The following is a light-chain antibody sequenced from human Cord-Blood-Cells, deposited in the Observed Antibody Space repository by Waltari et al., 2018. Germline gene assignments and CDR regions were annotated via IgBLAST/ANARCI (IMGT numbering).Light chain of an antibody. Sequence: QSALTQPASVSGSPGQSITISCTGTSSDVGGYNYVSWYQQHPGKAPKLMIYDVSNRPAGVSNRFSGSTSGNTAYLTISGLQAEDEADYSCSSYTSSSTLVFGGGTKLTVL. V-gene: IGLV2-14*01. CDR1: SSDVGGYNY. J-gene: IGLJ2*01. CDR2: DVS. CDR3: SSYTSSSTLV.